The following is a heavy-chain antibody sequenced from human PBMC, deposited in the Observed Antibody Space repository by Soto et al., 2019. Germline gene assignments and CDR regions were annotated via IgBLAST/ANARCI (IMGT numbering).Heavy chain of an antibody. J-gene: IGHJ6*02. V-gene: IGHV1-69*06. CDR3: ASAVVVPAAKSYYGMDV. D-gene: IGHD2-2*01. CDR1: GGTFSSYA. CDR2: IIPIFGTA. Sequence: SMKVSCKASGGTFSSYAISWVREAPGQGLEWMGGIIPIFGTANYAQKFQGRVTITADKSTSTAYMELSSLRSEDTAVYYCASAVVVPAAKSYYGMDVWGQGTTVTVSS.